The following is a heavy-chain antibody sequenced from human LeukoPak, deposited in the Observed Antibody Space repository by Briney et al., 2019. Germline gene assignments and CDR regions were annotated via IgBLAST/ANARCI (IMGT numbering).Heavy chain of an antibody. D-gene: IGHD3-9*01. CDR3: VGDDYDILTGYYIDY. V-gene: IGHV3-48*03. J-gene: IGHJ4*02. Sequence: GGSLRLSCAASGFTFSSFEMHWVRQAPGKGLEWVSYISSSGDTLYYANSMKGRFTISRDNAKNSLYLQMNSLRAEDTAVYYCVGDDYDILTGYYIDYWGQGTLVTVSS. CDR1: GFTFSSFE. CDR2: ISSSGDTL.